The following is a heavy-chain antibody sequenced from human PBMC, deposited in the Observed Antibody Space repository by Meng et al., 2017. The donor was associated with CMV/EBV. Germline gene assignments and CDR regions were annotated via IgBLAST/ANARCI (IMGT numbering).Heavy chain of an antibody. V-gene: IGHV3-30*02. CDR1: GFTFSSYG. CDR3: ARALRFLESYDAFDI. Sequence: GESLKISCAASGFTFSSYGMHWVRQAPGKGLEWVAFIRYDGSNKYYADSVKGRFTISRDNAKNSLYLQMNSLRAEDTAVYYCARALRFLESYDAFDIWGQGTMVTVSS. CDR2: IRYDGSNK. J-gene: IGHJ3*02. D-gene: IGHD3-3*01.